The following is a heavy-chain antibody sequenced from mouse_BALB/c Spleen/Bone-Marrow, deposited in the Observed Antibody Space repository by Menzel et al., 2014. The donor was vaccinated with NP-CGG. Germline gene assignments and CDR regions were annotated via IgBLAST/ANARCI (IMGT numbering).Heavy chain of an antibody. V-gene: IGHV1S56*01. CDR3: ARELGRGFAY. CDR1: GYTFTSYY. D-gene: IGHD4-1*01. CDR2: IYPGNVNT. J-gene: IGHJ3*01. Sequence: QVQLQQSGPELVKPGASVRISCKASGYTFTSYYIHWVKQRPGQGLEWIGWIYPGNVNTKYNEKFKGKATLTADKSSNTAYMQLSSLTSDDSAVYFCARELGRGFAYWGQGTLVTVSA.